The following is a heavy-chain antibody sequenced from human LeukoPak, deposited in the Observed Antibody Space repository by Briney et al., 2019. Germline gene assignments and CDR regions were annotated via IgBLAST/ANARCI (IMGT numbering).Heavy chain of an antibody. CDR2: INTNTGNP. CDR1: GYTFTSYG. Sequence: ASVKVSCKASGYTFTSYGMNWVRQAPGQGLEWMGWINTNTGNPTYAQGFTGRFVFSLDTSVSTAYLQINSLKAEDTAVYYCARDGSGSYWNRVVDYWGQGTLVTVSS. CDR3: ARDGSGSYWNRVVDY. V-gene: IGHV7-4-1*02. J-gene: IGHJ4*02. D-gene: IGHD1-26*01.